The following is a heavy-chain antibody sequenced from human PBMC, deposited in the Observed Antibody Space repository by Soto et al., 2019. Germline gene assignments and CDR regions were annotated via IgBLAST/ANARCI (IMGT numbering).Heavy chain of an antibody. CDR3: ASSRPEEYCSSTSCPSDY. Sequence: SVKVSCKASGGTFSSYAISWVRQAPGQGLEWMGGIIPIFGTANYAQKFQGRVTITADESTSTAYMELSSLRSEDTAVYYCASSRPEEYCSSTSCPSDYWGQGTLVTVSS. CDR2: IIPIFGTA. CDR1: GGTFSSYA. D-gene: IGHD2-2*01. J-gene: IGHJ4*02. V-gene: IGHV1-69*13.